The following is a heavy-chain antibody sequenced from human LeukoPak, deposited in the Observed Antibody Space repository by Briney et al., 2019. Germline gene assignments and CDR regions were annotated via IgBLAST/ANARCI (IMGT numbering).Heavy chain of an antibody. Sequence: GASVKVSCKASGYTFTNYGITWVRQAPGQGLEWMGWISTYNGNTNNAQKFQDRVTMTTDTSTSTAYMELRSLRSDDTAVYYCARDLGEGVTMVRGVIILDYWGQGTLVTVSS. D-gene: IGHD3-10*01. V-gene: IGHV1-18*01. J-gene: IGHJ4*02. CDR1: GYTFTNYG. CDR3: ARDLGEGVTMVRGVIILDY. CDR2: ISTYNGNT.